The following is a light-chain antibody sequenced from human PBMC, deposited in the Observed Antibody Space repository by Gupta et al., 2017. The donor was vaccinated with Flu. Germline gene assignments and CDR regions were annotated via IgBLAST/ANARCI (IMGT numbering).Light chain of an antibody. J-gene: IGLJ2*01. V-gene: IGLV2-14*01. CDR2: EVF. CDR3: SSYTSSSTLV. Sequence: QSALTQPASVSGSPGQSITISCPGTSSDIGGYNYVSWYQQHPGKAPKLIIYEVFSRPSGVSNCFSGSKSGDTASLTISGLQAEDEADYYCSSYTSSSTLVFGGGTKLTVL. CDR1: SSDIGGYNY.